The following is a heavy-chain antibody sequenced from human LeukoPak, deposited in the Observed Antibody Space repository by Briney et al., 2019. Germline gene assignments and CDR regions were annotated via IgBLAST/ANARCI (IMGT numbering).Heavy chain of an antibody. J-gene: IGHJ6*03. V-gene: IGHV4-59*01. CDR1: GGSISRYY. Sequence: PSETLSLTCTVSGGSISRYYWSWIRQPPGKGLEWIGYIYYSGSTNYNPSLKSRVTISVDTSKNQFSLKLSSVTAADTAVYYCARDVRYYMDVWGKGTTVTVSS. CDR2: IYYSGST. CDR3: ARDVRYYMDV.